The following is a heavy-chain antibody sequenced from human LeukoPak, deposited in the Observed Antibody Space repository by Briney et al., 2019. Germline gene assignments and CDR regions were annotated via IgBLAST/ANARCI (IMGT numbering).Heavy chain of an antibody. Sequence: VASVKVSCKASGYTFTSYGISWVRQAPGQGLEWMGWINTNTGNPTYAQGFTGRFVFSLDTSVSTAYLQISSLKAEDTAVYYCARDWPRDYGDHDAFDIWGQGTMVTVSS. V-gene: IGHV7-4-1*02. D-gene: IGHD4-17*01. CDR2: INTNTGNP. CDR3: ARDWPRDYGDHDAFDI. CDR1: GYTFTSYG. J-gene: IGHJ3*02.